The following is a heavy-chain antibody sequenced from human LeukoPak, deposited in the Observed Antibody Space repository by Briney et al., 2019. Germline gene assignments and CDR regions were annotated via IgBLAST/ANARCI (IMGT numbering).Heavy chain of an antibody. D-gene: IGHD6-6*01. J-gene: IGHJ4*02. CDR3: TRLYSSSSWGAFDY. CDR2: IYSPDSDT. Sequence: GASLKISCKGSGYTFSNYWIAWVRQMPGKGLEWMGIIYSPDSDTRYSPSFQGQVTISVDKSISTAFLQWSTLKASDTAMYYCTRLYSSSSWGAFDYWGQGTLVTVSS. CDR1: GYTFSNYW. V-gene: IGHV5-51*01.